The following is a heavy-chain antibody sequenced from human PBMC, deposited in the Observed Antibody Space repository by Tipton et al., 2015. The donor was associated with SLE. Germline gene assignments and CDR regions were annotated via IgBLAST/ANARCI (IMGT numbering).Heavy chain of an antibody. V-gene: IGHV4-30-4*08. CDR2: IYYSGST. J-gene: IGHJ3*02. Sequence: TLSLTCTVSGGSISSGDYYWSWIRQPPGKGLEWIGYIYYSGSTYYNPSLKSRITISVDTSKNQFSLKLSSVTAADTAVYYCARGGPFRGGRRAFDIWGQGTMVTVS. D-gene: IGHD5-24*01. CDR3: ARGGPFRGGRRAFDI. CDR1: GGSISSGDYY.